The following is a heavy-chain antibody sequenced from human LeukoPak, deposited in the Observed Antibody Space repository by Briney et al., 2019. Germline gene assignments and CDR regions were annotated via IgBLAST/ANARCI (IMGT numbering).Heavy chain of an antibody. V-gene: IGHV3-23*01. Sequence: PGGSLRLSCAASGFTLSNFAMIWVREAPGKGLEWLSAISGSGDKTHYADSVKGRFTISRDNSKSVLYMQLNNLRLEDTAVYYCGEGHWGRGTLVTVSS. CDR3: GEGH. CDR1: GFTLSNFA. J-gene: IGHJ4*02. CDR2: ISGSGDKT.